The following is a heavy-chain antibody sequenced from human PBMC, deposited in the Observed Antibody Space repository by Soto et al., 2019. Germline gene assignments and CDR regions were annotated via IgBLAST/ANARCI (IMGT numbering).Heavy chain of an antibody. J-gene: IGHJ6*02. CDR2: IYYSGST. V-gene: IGHV4-59*01. CDR3: ARDGYFFILTGYYFCMVV. Sequence: PSETLSLTCTVSGGSISSCYWSWIRQPPGKGLEWIGYIYYSGSTNYNPSLKSRVTISVDTSKNQFSLKLSSVTAADTAVYYCARDGYFFILTGYYFCMVVWCQGTTVTVSS. D-gene: IGHD3-9*01. CDR1: GGSISSCY.